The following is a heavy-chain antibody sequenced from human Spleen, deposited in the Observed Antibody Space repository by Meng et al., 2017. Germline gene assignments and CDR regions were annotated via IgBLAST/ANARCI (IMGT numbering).Heavy chain of an antibody. Sequence: GESLKISCKGSGYSFTSYWIGRVRQMPGKGLEWMGIIYPGDSDTRYSPSFQGQVTISADKSISTAYLQWSSLKASDTAMYYCARHDCGGHCYDVPLDYWGQGTLVTVSS. CDR3: ARHDCGGHCYDVPLDY. J-gene: IGHJ4*02. CDR1: GYSFTSYW. D-gene: IGHD2-21*02. CDR2: IYPGDSDT. V-gene: IGHV5-51*01.